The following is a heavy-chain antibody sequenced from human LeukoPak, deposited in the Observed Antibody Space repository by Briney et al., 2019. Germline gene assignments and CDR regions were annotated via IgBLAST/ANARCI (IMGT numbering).Heavy chain of an antibody. CDR3: AGERGEEYSSGRYKTNFFDK. D-gene: IGHD6-19*01. Sequence: SETMSLTCTVSGGSMSGYYWIWIRQPPGKGLQWIGYIYYSGSTNYNPSPKSRVTISVDTSKNQFSLRLSSVTAADTAVYYCAGERGEEYSSGRYKTNFFDKWGQGIRVTVSS. CDR2: IYYSGST. J-gene: IGHJ4*02. V-gene: IGHV4-59*12. CDR1: GGSMSGYY.